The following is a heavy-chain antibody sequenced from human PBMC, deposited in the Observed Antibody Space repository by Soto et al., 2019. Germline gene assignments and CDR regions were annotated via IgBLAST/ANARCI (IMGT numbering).Heavy chain of an antibody. D-gene: IGHD1-20*01. CDR1: GDTFNTFA. Sequence: QVQLVQSGAEVKKPGSSVRVSCKASGDTFNTFAISWVRQAPGQGLEWMGGIIPIFGTPDYAQHFPGRVTISADESKNKAYLELSSLRSEDTAVYNGARSPGITGARASQYAMNVWGQGTMVTGAS. J-gene: IGHJ6*02. V-gene: IGHV1-69*01. CDR3: ARSPGITGARASQYAMNV. CDR2: IIPIFGTP.